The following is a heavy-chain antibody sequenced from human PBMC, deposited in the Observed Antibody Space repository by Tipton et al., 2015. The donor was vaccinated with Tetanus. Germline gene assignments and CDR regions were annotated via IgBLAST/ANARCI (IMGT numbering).Heavy chain of an antibody. CDR3: ARGMAEASNCGGDCYSDY. CDR1: GFIFSNYA. J-gene: IGHJ4*02. V-gene: IGHV3-23*01. CDR2: LSGAGDAT. Sequence: SLRLSCAASGFIFSNYAMSWVRQAPGKGLEWVSALSGAGDATHYAASVKGRFTVSRDNAKNSLYLQMISLRAEDTAVYSCARGMAEASNCGGDCYSDYWGQGTLVTVSS. D-gene: IGHD2-21*02.